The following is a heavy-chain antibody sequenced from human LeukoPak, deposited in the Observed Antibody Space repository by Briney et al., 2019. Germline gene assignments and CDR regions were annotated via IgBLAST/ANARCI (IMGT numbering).Heavy chain of an antibody. J-gene: IGHJ4*02. CDR3: ARDFSDSSGYPDY. CDR2: IWYDGSNK. D-gene: IGHD3-22*01. V-gene: IGHV3-33*01. CDR1: GFTFSSYG. Sequence: EGSLRLSCAASGFTFSSYGMHWVRQAPGKGLEWVAVIWYDGSNKYYADSVKGRFTISRDNSKNTLYLQMNSLRAEDTAVYYCARDFSDSSGYPDYWGQGTLVTVSS.